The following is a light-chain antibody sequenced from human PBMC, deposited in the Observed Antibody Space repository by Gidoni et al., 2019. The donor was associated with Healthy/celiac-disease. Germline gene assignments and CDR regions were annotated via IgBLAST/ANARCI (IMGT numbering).Light chain of an antibody. J-gene: IGLJ3*02. Sequence: QSVLTPPPSASGAPRPRVTISCSGSSSNIGSNSVNWYQQHPGTAPKLLIYSNNQRPSGVPDRFSGSKSGTSASLAISGLQSEDEADYYCAAWDDSLNGWVFGGGTKLTVL. CDR1: SSNIGSNS. CDR3: AAWDDSLNGWV. V-gene: IGLV1-44*01. CDR2: SNN.